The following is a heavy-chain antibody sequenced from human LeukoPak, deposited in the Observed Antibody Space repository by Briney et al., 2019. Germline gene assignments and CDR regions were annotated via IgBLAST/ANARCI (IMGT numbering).Heavy chain of an antibody. CDR2: ISSSTYI. CDR1: GFTFSDFS. J-gene: IGHJ4*02. CDR3: ARGIPVCGLVDY. D-gene: IGHD6-19*01. V-gene: IGHV3-21*01. Sequence: GGSLRLSCAASGFTFSDFSMNCVRQAPGKGLEWVSSISSSTYIYYADSVKGRFTVSRDKAKDSLSLQMNSLRTEDTAVYYCARGIPVCGLVDYGGQGTLVTVSS.